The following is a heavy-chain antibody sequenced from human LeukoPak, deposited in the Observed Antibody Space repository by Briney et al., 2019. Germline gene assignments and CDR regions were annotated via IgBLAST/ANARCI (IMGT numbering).Heavy chain of an antibody. CDR2: ISSSSSTI. CDR1: GFTFSSYS. Sequence: GGSLRLSCAASGFTFSSYSMNWVRQAPGKGLEWVSYISSSSSTIYYADSVKGRFTISRDNAQNSLYLQMNSLRAEDTAVYYCARLGYCSSTSCRGPSFDYWGQGTLVTVSS. CDR3: ARLGYCSSTSCRGPSFDY. D-gene: IGHD2-2*01. V-gene: IGHV3-48*01. J-gene: IGHJ4*02.